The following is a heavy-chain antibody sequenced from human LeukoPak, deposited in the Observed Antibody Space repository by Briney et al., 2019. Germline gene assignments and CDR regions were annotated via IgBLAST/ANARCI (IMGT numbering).Heavy chain of an antibody. Sequence: EESLQISCKGSGYSFSTYWIAWARHLPEKGLEWMGFIYPSDSDIRYSPSFQGQVTISADKSTNTAYLQWSSLKASDTAVYYCARHMDKNKGYCSGSTCYDAFDIWGQGTTVTVSS. CDR1: GYSFSTYW. CDR3: ARHMDKNKGYCSGSTCYDAFDI. CDR2: IYPSDSDI. V-gene: IGHV5-51*01. D-gene: IGHD2-2*01. J-gene: IGHJ3*02.